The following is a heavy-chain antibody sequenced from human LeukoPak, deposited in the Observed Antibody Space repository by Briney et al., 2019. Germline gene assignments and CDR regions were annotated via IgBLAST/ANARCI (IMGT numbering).Heavy chain of an antibody. CDR1: GYTFTNYA. Sequence: ASVKVSCKASGYTFTNYAMNWVRQAPGQGLEWMGWINTNTGNPTYAQGFTGRFVFSLDTSVSTAYLQISSLKAEDTAVYYCARDSRSRLVAARRPLRGRGWFDPWGQGTLVTVSS. D-gene: IGHD2-15*01. CDR3: ARDSRSRLVAARRPLRGRGWFDP. CDR2: INTNTGNP. V-gene: IGHV7-4-1*02. J-gene: IGHJ5*02.